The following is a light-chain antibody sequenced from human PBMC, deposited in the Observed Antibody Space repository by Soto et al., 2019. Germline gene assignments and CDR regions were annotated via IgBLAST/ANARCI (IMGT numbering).Light chain of an antibody. J-gene: IGKJ1*01. CDR2: GAS. CDR1: QSVSSNY. Sequence: EIVLTQSPGTLSLSPGERATLSCRASQSVSSNYLAWYQQKPGQAPRLLIYGASRRATGIPDRFSGSASGTDFTVTISRLEPEDFAVYYCQQYGSSPWTFGQGTKVELK. CDR3: QQYGSSPWT. V-gene: IGKV3-20*01.